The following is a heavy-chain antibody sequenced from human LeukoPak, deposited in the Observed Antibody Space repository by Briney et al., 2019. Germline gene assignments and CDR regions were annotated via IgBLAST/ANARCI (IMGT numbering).Heavy chain of an antibody. CDR3: ARAGFFGSVAVAGYYYYGMDV. CDR2: INSDGSST. D-gene: IGHD6-19*01. V-gene: IGHV3-74*01. CDR1: GFTFSNYW. Sequence: QPGGSLRLSCAASGFTFSNYWMHWVRQAPGKGLVWVSRINSDGSSTSYADSVKGRFTISRDNAKNTLYLQMNSLRAEDTAVYYCARAGFFGSVAVAGYYYYGMDVWGQGTTVTVSS. J-gene: IGHJ6*02.